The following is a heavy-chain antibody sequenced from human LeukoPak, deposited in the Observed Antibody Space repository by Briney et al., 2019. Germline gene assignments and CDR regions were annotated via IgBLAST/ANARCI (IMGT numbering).Heavy chain of an antibody. V-gene: IGHV4-59*03. CDR3: ALSGYGSADY. CDR2: IHDSGST. CDR1: VDSITSHS. Sequence: SETLSLTCTVSVDSITSHSWSWIRLPPGKGLEWIGYIHDSGSTSYSPSLESRVTITRDTSKNQFSLKMTAVTAADTAVYYCALSGYGSADYWGQGSLVTVSS. J-gene: IGHJ4*02. D-gene: IGHD3-10*01.